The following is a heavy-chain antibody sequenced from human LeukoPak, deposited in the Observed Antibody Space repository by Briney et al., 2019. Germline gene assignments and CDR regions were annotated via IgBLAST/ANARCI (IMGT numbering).Heavy chain of an antibody. Sequence: SETLSLTCTVSGGSISSGSYYWSWIWQPAGKGLEWIGRIYTSGSTNYNPSLKSRVTISVDTSKNQFSLKLSSVTAADTAVYYCARSRGGGYYTQEAFDYWGQGTLVTVSS. CDR3: ARSRGGGYYTQEAFDY. D-gene: IGHD3-3*01. CDR2: IYTSGST. CDR1: GGSISSGSYY. V-gene: IGHV4-61*02. J-gene: IGHJ4*02.